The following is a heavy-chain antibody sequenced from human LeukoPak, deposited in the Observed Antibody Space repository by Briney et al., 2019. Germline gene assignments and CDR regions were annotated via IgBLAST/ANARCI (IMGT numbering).Heavy chain of an antibody. CDR3: AKDTSNDVFY. V-gene: IGHV3-30*18. CDR2: ISFEGTNK. CDR1: GFTFSSYG. D-gene: IGHD3/OR15-3a*01. J-gene: IGHJ4*02. Sequence: GESLRLSCAASGFTFSSYGMHWVRQAPGKGLEWVAVISFEGTNKYYADSVKGRCTISRDNSKNTLYLQMNGLTAEDTAVYYCAKDTSNDVFYWGQGTLVTVSS.